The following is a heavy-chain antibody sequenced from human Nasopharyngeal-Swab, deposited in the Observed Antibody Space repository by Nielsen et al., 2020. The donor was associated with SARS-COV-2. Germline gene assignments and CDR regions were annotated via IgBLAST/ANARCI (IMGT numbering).Heavy chain of an antibody. J-gene: IGHJ3*01. V-gene: IGHV3-69-1*01. D-gene: IGHD2-21*01. Sequence: GASLKISCAASGFIFSDYSMNWVRQAPGKGLEWISYIRSSNDIYYADSVKGRFTTSRDHAKNSLYLQMSSLRVEDTAVYYCARDRDWAFDVWGQGAVVTVSS. CDR2: IRSSNDI. CDR1: GFIFSDYS. CDR3: ARDRDWAFDV.